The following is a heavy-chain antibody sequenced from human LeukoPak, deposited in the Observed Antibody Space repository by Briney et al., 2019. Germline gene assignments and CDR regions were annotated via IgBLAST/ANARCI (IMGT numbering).Heavy chain of an antibody. V-gene: IGHV1-18*01. Sequence: ASVKVSCKASGYTFTSYVISWVRQAPGQGLEWMGWISAYNGNTNYAQKLQGRVTMTTDTSTSTAYMELRSLRSDDTAVYYCARGRLAYYYDSSGYYDFDYWGQGTLVTVSS. CDR1: GYTFTSYV. J-gene: IGHJ4*02. CDR3: ARGRLAYYYDSSGYYDFDY. CDR2: ISAYNGNT. D-gene: IGHD3-22*01.